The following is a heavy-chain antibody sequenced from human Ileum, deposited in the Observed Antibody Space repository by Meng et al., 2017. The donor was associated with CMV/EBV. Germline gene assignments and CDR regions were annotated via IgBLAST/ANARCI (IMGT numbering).Heavy chain of an antibody. J-gene: IGHJ4*02. D-gene: IGHD2-2*01. CDR1: GGSISGYY. CDR2: VYSSGST. Sequence: QVQLQESGPGLVKPSATLSLTCTVSGGSISGYYWSWIRPPATKGLEWIGRVYSSGSTDYNPSLQSRVTMSVDTSKNQFSLKLSSVTAADTAVYYCARGSSSWAFDYWGQGTLVTVSS. CDR3: ARGSSSWAFDY. V-gene: IGHV4-4*07.